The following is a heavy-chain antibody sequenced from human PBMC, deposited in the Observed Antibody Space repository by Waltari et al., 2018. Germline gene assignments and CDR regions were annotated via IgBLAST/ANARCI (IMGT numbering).Heavy chain of an antibody. J-gene: IGHJ4*02. V-gene: IGHV3-23*01. D-gene: IGHD1-26*01. CDR3: AKDWEWDPNDDGY. CDR2: ISGSGCIT. Sequence: EVQLLESGGGLVQPGGSLRLSCAASGFTFSRYAMSWVRQAPGKGLEWVPAISGSGCITYYADSVKGRCTISRDNSKNTLYLQMNSLRAEDTAVYYCAKDWEWDPNDDGYWGQGTLVTVSS. CDR1: GFTFSRYA.